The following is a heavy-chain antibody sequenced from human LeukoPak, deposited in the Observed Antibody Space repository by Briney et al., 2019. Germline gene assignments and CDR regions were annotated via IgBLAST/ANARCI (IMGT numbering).Heavy chain of an antibody. CDR1: GFTFSSNV. V-gene: IGHV3-23*01. J-gene: IGHJ4*02. CDR3: AKGGGSGSNGYVQY. D-gene: IGHD3-22*01. Sequence: PGGSLRLSCAASGFTFSSNVMSWVRQAPGKGLEWVSLITGNGDGRDYADSVKGRFTTSRDNSKNTLYLQMNRLTGEDTAVYYCAKGGGSGSNGYVQYWGQGILVTVSS. CDR2: ITGNGDGR.